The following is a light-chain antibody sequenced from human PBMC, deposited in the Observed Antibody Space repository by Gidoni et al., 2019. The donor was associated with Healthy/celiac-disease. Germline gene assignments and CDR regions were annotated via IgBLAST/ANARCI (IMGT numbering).Light chain of an antibody. CDR3: QQYYSYPRT. CDR1: QGISSY. Sequence: FSASTGDRVTITCRASQGISSYLAWYQQKPGKAPKLLIYAASTLQSGVPSRFSGSGSGTDFTLTISCLQSEDFATYYCQQYYSYPRTFGQGTKVEIK. J-gene: IGKJ1*01. V-gene: IGKV1-8*01. CDR2: AAS.